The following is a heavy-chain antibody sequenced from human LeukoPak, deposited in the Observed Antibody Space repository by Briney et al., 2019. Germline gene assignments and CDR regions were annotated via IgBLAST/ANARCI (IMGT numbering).Heavy chain of an antibody. V-gene: IGHV4-39*02. CDR2: IYYSGST. J-gene: IGHJ6*03. Sequence: PSETLSLTCTVSGGSISSSSYYWGWIRQPPGKGLEWIGSIYYSGSTYYNPSLKSRVTISVDTSKNQFSLKLSSVTAADTAVYYCAREVREMATENYYYYYMDVWGKGTTVTISS. CDR1: GGSISSSSYY. D-gene: IGHD5-24*01. CDR3: AREVREMATENYYYYYMDV.